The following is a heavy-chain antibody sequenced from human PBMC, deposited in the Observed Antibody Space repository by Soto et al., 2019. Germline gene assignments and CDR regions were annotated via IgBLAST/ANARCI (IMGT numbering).Heavy chain of an antibody. CDR2: TYYRSKWYN. J-gene: IGHJ3*02. CDR3: ARDPHPVGTGPDDAFDI. CDR1: GDSVSSNSAA. V-gene: IGHV6-1*01. D-gene: IGHD2-21*02. Sequence: QSQTLSLTCAISGDSVSSNSAAWNWIRQSPSRGLEWLGRTYYRSKWYNDYAVSVKSPVTINPDTSKNQFSLQLNSVTPEDTAVYYCARDPHPVGTGPDDAFDIWGQGTMVTVSS.